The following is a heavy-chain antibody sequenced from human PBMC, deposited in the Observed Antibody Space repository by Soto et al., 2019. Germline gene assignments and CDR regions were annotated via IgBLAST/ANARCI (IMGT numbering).Heavy chain of an antibody. CDR3: ARVSRIAAPRALDS. Sequence: QVQLVQSGAEVKKPGASMKVSCKASGYTFTIHDIHWVRQAPGLGLEWMAWLNPHSGKPSYGQKFQGRLTMTGNASTSIAYRELRSLRSEATAMYYCARVSRIAAPRALDSGGQGTLFTVSS. V-gene: IGHV1-8*01. CDR1: GYTFTIHD. D-gene: IGHD6-13*01. J-gene: IGHJ4*02. CDR2: LNPHSGKP.